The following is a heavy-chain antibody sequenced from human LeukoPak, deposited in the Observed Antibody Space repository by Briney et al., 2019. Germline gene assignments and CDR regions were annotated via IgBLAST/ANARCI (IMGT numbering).Heavy chain of an antibody. CDR1: GFTLSGYE. CDR3: AKEYCSGGSCHKGFDY. Sequence: GGSLRLSCAASGFTLSGYEMNWVRQAPGKGLEWVSAISGSGGSTYYADSVKGRFTISRDNSKNTLYLQMNSLRAEDTAVYYCAKEYCSGGSCHKGFDYWGQGTLVTVSS. J-gene: IGHJ4*02. D-gene: IGHD2-15*01. CDR2: ISGSGGST. V-gene: IGHV3-23*01.